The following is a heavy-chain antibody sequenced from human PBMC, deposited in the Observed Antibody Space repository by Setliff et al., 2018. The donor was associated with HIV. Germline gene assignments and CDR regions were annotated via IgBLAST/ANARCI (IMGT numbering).Heavy chain of an antibody. CDR3: ARDWGQRLVIPH. J-gene: IGHJ4*02. CDR1: GDSISSGNYY. Sequence: LSLTCTVSGDSISSGNYYWSWIRQPAGKGLEWIGRIYTSGSTKYNPSLKSPVTISVDTSRNQFSLKLGSVTAADTAVYYCARDWGQRLVIPHWGQGTLVTVSS. D-gene: IGHD2-21*01. V-gene: IGHV4-61*02. CDR2: IYTSGST.